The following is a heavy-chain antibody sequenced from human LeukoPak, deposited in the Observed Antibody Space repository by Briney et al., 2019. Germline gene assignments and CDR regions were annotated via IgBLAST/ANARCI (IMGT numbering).Heavy chain of an antibody. Sequence: SETLSLTCTVSGGSISNYYWNWIRQPPGKGPEWIGYIHDSGTTKYNPSLKSRVTISVDTSNNQFSLWLTSVTAADTAVYYCARAPPYDTSTGDAFDMWGQGTVVTVSS. D-gene: IGHD3-9*01. V-gene: IGHV4-59*01. J-gene: IGHJ3*02. CDR1: GGSISNYY. CDR2: IHDSGTT. CDR3: ARAPPYDTSTGDAFDM.